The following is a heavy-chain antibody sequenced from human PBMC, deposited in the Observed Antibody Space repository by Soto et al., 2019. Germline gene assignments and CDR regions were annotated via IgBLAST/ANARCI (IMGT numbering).Heavy chain of an antibody. Sequence: EVQLVESGGGLVQPGRSLRLSCAASGFTFDDYAMHWVRQAPGKGLEWVSGISWNSGSIGYADSVKGRFTISRDNAKNSLYLQMDSLRAEDTALYYCAKDRAAVGIGRAFDIWGQGTMVTVSS. CDR2: ISWNSGSI. J-gene: IGHJ3*02. D-gene: IGHD6-13*01. V-gene: IGHV3-9*01. CDR3: AKDRAAVGIGRAFDI. CDR1: GFTFDDYA.